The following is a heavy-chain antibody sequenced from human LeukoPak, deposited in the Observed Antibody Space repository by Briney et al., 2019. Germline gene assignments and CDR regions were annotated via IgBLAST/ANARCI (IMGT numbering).Heavy chain of an antibody. D-gene: IGHD5-24*01. CDR2: IYYTGIT. V-gene: IGHV4-39*07. CDR3: ARDDHWLQRDEAFDI. J-gene: IGHJ3*02. CDR1: GGSISSSNYY. Sequence: PSETLSLTCTVSGGSISSSNYYWGWIRQSPGKGLEWIGCIYYTGITYYNPSLQSRVTISMDTSKSQFSLRVNSVTAADTAMYFCARDDHWLQRDEAFDIWGQGTMVTVSS.